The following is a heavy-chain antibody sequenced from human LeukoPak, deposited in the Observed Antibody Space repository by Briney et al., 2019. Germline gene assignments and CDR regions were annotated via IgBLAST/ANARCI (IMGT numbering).Heavy chain of an antibody. V-gene: IGHV3-20*04. Sequence: GGSLRLSCTASGFAFDEHGMSWVRQVPGKGLEWVSGINWSGGSTGYADPLRGRFTISRDNAKNSPYLQMDSLRAEDTALYYCARAPITSPFYFDYWGQGTLVTVSS. J-gene: IGHJ4*02. CDR3: ARAPITSPFYFDY. D-gene: IGHD2-2*01. CDR1: GFAFDEHG. CDR2: INWSGGST.